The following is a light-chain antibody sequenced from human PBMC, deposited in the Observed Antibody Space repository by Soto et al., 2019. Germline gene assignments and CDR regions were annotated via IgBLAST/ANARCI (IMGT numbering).Light chain of an antibody. J-gene: IGKJ2*01. V-gene: IGKV3-20*01. CDR3: QQYGLSPYS. CDR1: ETVTSKF. CDR2: GAS. Sequence: EIVLTQSPGTLSLSPGETATLSCEASETVTSKFLAWYQQKPGQAPRLLIYGASNRASGISDRFSGSGSGTNFTLTIISLEPEDFAVYYCQQYGLSPYSFGQETKVE.